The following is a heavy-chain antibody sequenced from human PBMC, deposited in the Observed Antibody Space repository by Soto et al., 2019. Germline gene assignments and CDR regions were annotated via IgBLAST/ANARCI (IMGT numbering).Heavy chain of an antibody. CDR1: GFTFSSYA. J-gene: IGHJ4*02. CDR3: ERSVAERVPAGHY. D-gene: IGHD2-2*01. V-gene: IGHV3-30-3*01. CDR2: ISYDGSNK. Sequence: QVQLVESGGGVVQPGRSLRLSCAASGFTFSSYAMHWVRQAPGKGLEWVAVISYDGSNKYYADSVKGRFTISRDNSKNTLYLQMNSLRAEDTAVYYCERSVAERVPAGHYWGQGTLGTVSS.